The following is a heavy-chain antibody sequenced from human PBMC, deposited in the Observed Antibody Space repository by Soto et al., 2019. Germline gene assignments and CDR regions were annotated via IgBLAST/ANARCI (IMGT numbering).Heavy chain of an antibody. V-gene: IGHV4-4*07. CDR3: VRDGTKTLRDWFDP. J-gene: IGHJ5*02. CDR2: IYATGTT. Sequence: LSLTCTVSGASISGFYWSWIRKSAGKGLGWIGRIYATGTTDYNPSLKSRVMMSVDTSKKQFSLKLRSVTAADTAVYYCVRDGTKTLRDWFDPWGQGISVTVSS. CDR1: GASISGFY. D-gene: IGHD1-1*01.